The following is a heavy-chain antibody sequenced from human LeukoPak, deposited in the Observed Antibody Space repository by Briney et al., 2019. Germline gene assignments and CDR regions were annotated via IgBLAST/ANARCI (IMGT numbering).Heavy chain of an antibody. J-gene: IGHJ4*02. Sequence: ASVKVSCKASGYTFTSYAMHWVRQAPGQRLEWMGWINAGNGNTKYSQKFQGRVTITRDTSASTAYMELSSLRSEDTAMYYCARDNSSGWYEDYYFDYWGQGTLVTVSS. CDR1: GYTFTSYA. D-gene: IGHD6-19*01. V-gene: IGHV1-3*01. CDR3: ARDNSSGWYEDYYFDY. CDR2: INAGNGNT.